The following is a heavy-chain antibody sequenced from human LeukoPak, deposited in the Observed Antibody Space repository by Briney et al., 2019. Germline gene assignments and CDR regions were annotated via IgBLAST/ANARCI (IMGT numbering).Heavy chain of an antibody. CDR3: ARDGSSGWLRADFDY. CDR1: GYTFTSYG. J-gene: IGHJ4*02. Sequence: ASVEVSCKASGYTFTSYGISWVRQAPGQGLEWMGWISAYNGNTNYAQKLQGRVTMTTDTSTSTAYMELRSLRSDDTAVYYCARDGSSGWLRADFDYWGQGTLVTVSS. CDR2: ISAYNGNT. V-gene: IGHV1-18*01. D-gene: IGHD6-19*01.